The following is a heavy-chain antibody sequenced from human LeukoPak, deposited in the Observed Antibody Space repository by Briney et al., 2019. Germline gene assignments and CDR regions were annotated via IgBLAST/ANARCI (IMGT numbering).Heavy chain of an antibody. Sequence: GGSLRLSCAASGFTFSSYEMNWVCQAPGKGLEWVSYISSSGSTIYYADSVKGRFTISRDNAKNSLYLQMNSLRAEDTAVYYCARTAFDDSRWGQGTLVTVSS. J-gene: IGHJ4*02. CDR3: ARTAFDDSR. D-gene: IGHD3-16*01. CDR2: ISSSGSTI. CDR1: GFTFSSYE. V-gene: IGHV3-48*03.